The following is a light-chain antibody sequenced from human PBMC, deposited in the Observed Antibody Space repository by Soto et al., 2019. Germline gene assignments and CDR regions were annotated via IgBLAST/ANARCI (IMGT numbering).Light chain of an antibody. Sequence: QSALTQPPSASGSPGQSVTISCTGTSSDVGAYKYVSWYQQYPGKAPKLMISEVSKRPSGVPDRFSGSKSGNTASLTVSGLQAEDEADYYCTSYVGSNIWAFGGGTKLTVL. J-gene: IGLJ2*01. CDR3: TSYVGSNIWA. V-gene: IGLV2-8*01. CDR2: EVS. CDR1: SSDVGAYKY.